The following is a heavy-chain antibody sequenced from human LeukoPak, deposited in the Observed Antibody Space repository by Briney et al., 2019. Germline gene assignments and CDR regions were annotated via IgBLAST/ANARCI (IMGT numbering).Heavy chain of an antibody. CDR2: IKQDGGEK. J-gene: IGHJ4*02. D-gene: IGHD2-2*02. V-gene: IGHV3-7*01. CDR3: ATDGGYCSRTSCYRADYFDY. CDR1: GFTFSSYW. Sequence: GGSLRLSCAASGFTFSSYWMSWVRQAPGKGLEWVANIKQDGGEKYYVDSVKGRFTISRDNAKNSLYLQMNSLRAEDTAVYYCATDGGYCSRTSCYRADYFDYWGQGTLVTVSS.